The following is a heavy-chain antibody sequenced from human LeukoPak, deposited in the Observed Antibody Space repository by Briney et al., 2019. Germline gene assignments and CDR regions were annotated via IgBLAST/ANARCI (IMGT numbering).Heavy chain of an antibody. D-gene: IGHD3-22*01. V-gene: IGHV3-21*01. CDR3: ASLSDSSEIVAFDI. CDR1: GFTFSSYS. J-gene: IGHJ3*02. CDR2: ISSSSSYI. Sequence: GGSLRLSCAASGFTFSSYSMNWVRQAPGKRLEWVSSISSSSSYIYYADSVKGRFTISRDNAKNSLYLQMNSLRAEDTAVYYCASLSDSSEIVAFDIWGQGTMVTVSS.